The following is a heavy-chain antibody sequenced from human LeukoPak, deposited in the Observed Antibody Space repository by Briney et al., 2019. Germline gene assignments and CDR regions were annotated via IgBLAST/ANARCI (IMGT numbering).Heavy chain of an antibody. Sequence: SETLSLTCTVSGGSISSSSYYWGWIRQPPGKGLEWIGSIYYSGSTYYNPSLKSRVTISVDTSKNQFSLKLSSVTAADTAVYYCARLHYDSSGPIDAFDIWGQGTMVTVST. CDR3: ARLHYDSSGPIDAFDI. V-gene: IGHV4-39*07. J-gene: IGHJ3*02. CDR2: IYYSGST. CDR1: GGSISSSSYY. D-gene: IGHD3-22*01.